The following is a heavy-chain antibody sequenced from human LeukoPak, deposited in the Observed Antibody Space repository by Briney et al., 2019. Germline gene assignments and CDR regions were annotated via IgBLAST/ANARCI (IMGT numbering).Heavy chain of an antibody. CDR1: GFSFFRSG. CDR3: AKDVSLYYYENSGHPEGY. D-gene: IGHD3-22*01. V-gene: IGHV3-23*01. J-gene: IGHJ4*02. Sequence: GGSLRLSCAASGFSFFRSGMSWVRQAPGKGLEWVSAISGSGNNTYYADTVKGRFTVSRDNSKNTLFLHMNSLRAEDTAVYYCAKDVSLYYYENSGHPEGYWGQGTLVTVSS. CDR2: ISGSGNNT.